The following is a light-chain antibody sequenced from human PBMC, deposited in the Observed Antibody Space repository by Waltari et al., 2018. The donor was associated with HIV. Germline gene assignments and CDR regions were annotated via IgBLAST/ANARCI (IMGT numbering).Light chain of an antibody. V-gene: IGLV1-40*01. CDR2: ANI. J-gene: IGLJ2*01. Sequence: QSVLTQPPSVSGAPGQRVTISCTGSSSNIGAGYDVHSYQLLPGTAPKLLIYANINRPSGVPDRFSGSKSGSSASLAITGLQAEDEAHYYCQSFDSSLTTSGVIFGGGTKLTVL. CDR1: SSNIGAGYD. CDR3: QSFDSSLTTSGVI.